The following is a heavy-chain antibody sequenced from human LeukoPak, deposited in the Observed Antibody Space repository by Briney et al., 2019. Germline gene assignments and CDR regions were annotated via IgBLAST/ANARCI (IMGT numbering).Heavy chain of an antibody. CDR3: AKDQLAGQFYYYGMDV. CDR2: INPSGRST. V-gene: IGHV3-23*01. Sequence: GGSLRLSCAASGFTFSSYVLTWVRQAPGKGLEWVSSINPSGRSTYYADSVKGRFTVSRDNSKNTLYLQMNSLSAEDTAVYYCAKDQLAGQFYYYGMDVWGQGTTVTVSS. D-gene: IGHD6-19*01. J-gene: IGHJ6*02. CDR1: GFTFSSYV.